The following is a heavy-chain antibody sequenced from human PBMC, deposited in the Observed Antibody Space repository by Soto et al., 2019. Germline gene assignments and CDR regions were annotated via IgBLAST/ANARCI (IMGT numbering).Heavy chain of an antibody. CDR1: GFTFSSYG. D-gene: IGHD6-19*01. Sequence: QVQLVESGGGVVQPGRSLRLSCAASGFTFSSYGMHWVRQAPGKGLGWVAVISYDGSNKYYADSVKGRFTISRDNSKNTMYLQINSMRAEDTAVYYCANDYSGWYRYYGMDVWGQGTTVTVSS. V-gene: IGHV3-30*18. CDR2: ISYDGSNK. J-gene: IGHJ6*02. CDR3: ANDYSGWYRYYGMDV.